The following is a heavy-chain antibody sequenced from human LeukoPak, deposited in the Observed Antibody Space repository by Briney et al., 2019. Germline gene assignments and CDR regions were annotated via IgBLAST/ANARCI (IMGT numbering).Heavy chain of an antibody. CDR3: ARLSIAAAVI. CDR2: IYYSGST. V-gene: IGHV4-59*01. CDR1: GGSISSYY. Sequence: SETLSLTCTVSGGSISSYYWSWIRQPPGKGLEWIGSIYYSGSTYYNPSLKSRVTISVDTSKNQFSLKLSSVTAADTAVYYCARLSIAAAVIWGQGTMVTVST. J-gene: IGHJ3*02. D-gene: IGHD6-13*01.